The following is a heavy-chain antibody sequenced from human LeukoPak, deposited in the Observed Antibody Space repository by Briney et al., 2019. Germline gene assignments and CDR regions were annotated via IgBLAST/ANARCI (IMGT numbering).Heavy chain of an antibody. J-gene: IGHJ6*03. V-gene: IGHV1-2*02. CDR2: INPNSGGT. D-gene: IGHD2-2*01. Sequence: ASVKVSCKASGYTFTGYYMHWVRQAPGQGLEWMGWINPNSGGTNYAQKFQGRVTMTRDTSISTAYMELSRLRSDDTAVYYCARDGSTSYYYYCMDVWGKGTTVTVSS. CDR3: ARDGSTSYYYYCMDV. CDR1: GYTFTGYY.